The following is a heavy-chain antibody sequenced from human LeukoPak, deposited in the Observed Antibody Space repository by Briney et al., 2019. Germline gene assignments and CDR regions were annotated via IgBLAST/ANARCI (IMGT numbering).Heavy chain of an antibody. J-gene: IGHJ5*02. D-gene: IGHD3-22*01. CDR1: GYTFTSYY. CDR3: ARKVRDHYYDSSGFHLDP. V-gene: IGHV1-46*01. CDR2: INPSGGST. Sequence: WASVKVSCKASGYTFTSYYMHWVRQAPGQGLEWMGIINPSGGSTSYAQKFQGRVTMTRDTSTSTVYMELSSLRSEDTAVYYCARKVRDHYYDSSGFHLDPWGQGTLVTVSS.